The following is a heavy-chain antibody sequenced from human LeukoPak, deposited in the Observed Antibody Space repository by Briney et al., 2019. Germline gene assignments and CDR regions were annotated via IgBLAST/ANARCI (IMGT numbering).Heavy chain of an antibody. Sequence: SETLSLTCTVSGGSISSSSYYWGWIRQPPGKGLEWVGSIYYSGSTYYNPSLKSRVTISVDTSKNQVSLKLSSVTAADTAVYYCARQLWHQRCYFDYWGQGTLVTVSS. CDR3: ARQLWHQRCYFDY. D-gene: IGHD5-18*01. J-gene: IGHJ4*02. CDR2: IYYSGST. V-gene: IGHV4-39*01. CDR1: GGSISSSSYY.